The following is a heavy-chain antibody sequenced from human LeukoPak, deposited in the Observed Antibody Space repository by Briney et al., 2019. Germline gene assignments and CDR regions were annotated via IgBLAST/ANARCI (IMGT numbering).Heavy chain of an antibody. CDR2: ISSSTSTM. Sequence: GGSLRLSCAASGFTFSNYALNWVRQAPGKGLEWVSYISSSTSTMYYADSVKGRFTISRDNARNSLFLQMNSLRAEDTAIYYCARDEGYYFDSWGQGTQVTVSS. CDR3: ARDEGYYFDS. CDR1: GFTFSNYA. V-gene: IGHV3-48*04. J-gene: IGHJ4*02.